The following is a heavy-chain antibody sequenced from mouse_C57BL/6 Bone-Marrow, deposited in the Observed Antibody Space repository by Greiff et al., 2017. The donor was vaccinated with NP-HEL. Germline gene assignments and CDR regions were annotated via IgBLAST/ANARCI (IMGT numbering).Heavy chain of an antibody. V-gene: IGHV2-6-1*01. D-gene: IGHD2-4*01. J-gene: IGHJ4*01. Sequence: VKLVESGPGLVAPSQSLSITCTVSGFSLTSYGVHWVRQPPGKGLEWLVVIWSDGSTTYNSALKSRLSISKDNSKSQVFLKMNSLQTDDTAMYYCARHPYDYEDAMDYWGQGTSVTVSS. CDR2: IWSDGST. CDR1: GFSLTSYG. CDR3: ARHPYDYEDAMDY.